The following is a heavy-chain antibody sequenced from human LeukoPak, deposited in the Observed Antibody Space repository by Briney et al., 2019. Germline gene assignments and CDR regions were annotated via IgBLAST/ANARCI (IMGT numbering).Heavy chain of an antibody. CDR1: GYTFTNHW. D-gene: IGHD3-22*01. Sequence: GESLKISCKASGYTFTNHWIGWVRQMPGKGPEWMGIIYPGDSDTKYSPSFQGQVTVSADRSISTAYLQWSSLKASDTAMYYCARHQRDYYDTSGTPKYFYGMDVWGQGTTVTVSS. J-gene: IGHJ6*02. CDR3: ARHQRDYYDTSGTPKYFYGMDV. V-gene: IGHV5-51*01. CDR2: IYPGDSDT.